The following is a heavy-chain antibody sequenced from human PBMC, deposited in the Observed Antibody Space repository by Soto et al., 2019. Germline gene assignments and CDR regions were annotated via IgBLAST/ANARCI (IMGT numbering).Heavy chain of an antibody. CDR2: IFYSGST. Sequence: QVQLQESGPGLVKPSQTLSLTCTVSGGSISSGGYYWSWIRQHPGKGLEWIGYIFYSGSTYYNPSLXIXVPXSVDTSKTQFSLKLSSVTAADTAVYYSARDGAYYGSGTLGPWGQGTLVTVSS. J-gene: IGHJ5*02. V-gene: IGHV4-31*03. D-gene: IGHD3-10*01. CDR1: GGSISSGGYY. CDR3: ARDGAYYGSGTLGP.